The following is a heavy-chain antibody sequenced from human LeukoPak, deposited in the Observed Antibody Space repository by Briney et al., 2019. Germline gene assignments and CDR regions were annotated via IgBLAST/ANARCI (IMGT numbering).Heavy chain of an antibody. CDR1: GDTFSSQG. Sequence: ASVKVSCKASGDTFSSQGISWVRQAPGQGLEWMGRIIPILGIANYAQKFQGRVTITADKSTSTAYMELSSLRAEDTAVYYCARVSSNSRGDYFDYWGQGTLVTASS. J-gene: IGHJ4*02. D-gene: IGHD1-26*01. CDR2: IIPILGIA. V-gene: IGHV1-69*04. CDR3: ARVSSNSRGDYFDY.